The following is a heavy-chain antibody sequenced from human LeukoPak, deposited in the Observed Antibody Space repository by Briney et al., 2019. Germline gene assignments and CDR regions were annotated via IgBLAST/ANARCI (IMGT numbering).Heavy chain of an antibody. CDR1: GYTFTSYD. Sequence: ASVKVSCKASGYTFTSYDINWVRQATGQGLEWMGWMNPNSGSTGYAQKFQGRVTMTRNTSISTAYMELSSLRSEDTAVYYCARALRYSGYANWFDPWGQGTLVTVSS. CDR2: MNPNSGST. J-gene: IGHJ5*02. V-gene: IGHV1-8*01. CDR3: ARALRYSGYANWFDP. D-gene: IGHD5-12*01.